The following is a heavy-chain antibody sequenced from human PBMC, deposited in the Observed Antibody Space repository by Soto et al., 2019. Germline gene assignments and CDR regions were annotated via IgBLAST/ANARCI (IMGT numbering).Heavy chain of an antibody. CDR3: ARALATDY. V-gene: IGHV1-2*02. Sequence: QVQLVQSGAEVKKPGASVKVSCKASGYTFTGYYIHWVRQAPGQGLECMGWINPNSGDTNYAQKLQGRVTMTRDTSSRTAYMELSRVRSDDTAVYYCARALATDYGGQGTLVTVSS. CDR2: INPNSGDT. J-gene: IGHJ4*02. CDR1: GYTFTGYY.